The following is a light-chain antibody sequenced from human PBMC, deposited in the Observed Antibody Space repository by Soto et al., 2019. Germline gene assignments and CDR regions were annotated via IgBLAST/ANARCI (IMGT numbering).Light chain of an antibody. Sequence: DIQMTQSPSTLSASVGDRVTITCRASQSISNWLAWHQQKPGKVPKILIYKASSLESGVPSRFSGSGSGTEFTLTISSLQPEDFATYYCQQYNGYRWTCGQGNKGDIK. V-gene: IGKV1-5*03. CDR2: KAS. J-gene: IGKJ1*01. CDR3: QQYNGYRWT. CDR1: QSISNW.